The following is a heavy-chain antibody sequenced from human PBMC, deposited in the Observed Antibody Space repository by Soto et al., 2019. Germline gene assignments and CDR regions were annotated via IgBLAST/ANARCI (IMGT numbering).Heavy chain of an antibody. Sequence: EVQLLESGGDLVQPGGSLRLSCAVSGFTFSNYAMTWVRQAPGKGLEWVSTISGRGVGIHYGDSVKGRFTISRDNSQNTVFQQMNSLRAEDTAVYYCARVLGYYGSGKGSWFDTWGQGTLVSVSP. J-gene: IGHJ5*02. CDR3: ARVLGYYGSGKGSWFDT. CDR1: GFTFSNYA. V-gene: IGHV3-23*01. D-gene: IGHD3-10*01. CDR2: ISGRGVGI.